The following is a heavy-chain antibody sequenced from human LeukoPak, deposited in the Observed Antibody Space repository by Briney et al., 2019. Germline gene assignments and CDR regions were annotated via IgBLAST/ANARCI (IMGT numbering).Heavy chain of an antibody. Sequence: ASVKVSCKASGYTFTSYGISWVRQAPGQGLEWMGWISAYNGNTNYAQKLQGRVTMPTDTSTGTAYMELRSLRSDDTAVYYCARGGYYDSSGWFDPWGQGTLVTVSS. V-gene: IGHV1-18*01. D-gene: IGHD3-22*01. J-gene: IGHJ5*02. CDR3: ARGGYYDSSGWFDP. CDR1: GYTFTSYG. CDR2: ISAYNGNT.